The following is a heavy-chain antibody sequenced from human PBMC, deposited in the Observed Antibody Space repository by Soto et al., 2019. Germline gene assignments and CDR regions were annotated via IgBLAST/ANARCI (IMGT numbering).Heavy chain of an antibody. J-gene: IGHJ3*02. D-gene: IGHD1-7*01. V-gene: IGHV3-33*01. CDR3: ARDHRFYGDELEGITGTRSDI. Sequence: PGGSLRLSCAAAGFTFSSYGMHWVRQAPGKGLEWVAVIWYDGSNKYYADSVKGRFTISRDNSKNTLYLQMNSLRAEDTAVYYCARDHRFYGDELEGITGTRSDIWGQGTMVTVSS. CDR2: IWYDGSNK. CDR1: GFTFSSYG.